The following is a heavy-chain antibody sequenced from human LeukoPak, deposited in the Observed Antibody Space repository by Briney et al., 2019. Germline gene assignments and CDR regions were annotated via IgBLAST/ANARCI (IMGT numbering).Heavy chain of an antibody. CDR1: VFTFDDYG. Sequence: GGSLRLSCAASVFTFDDYGMSWVRQAPGKGLEWVSSISSSSSYIYYADSVKGRFTISRDNAKNSLYLQMNSLRAEDTAVYYCARDKSNTRWFSGPFDPWGQGTLVTVSS. V-gene: IGHV3-21*01. CDR3: ARDKSNTRWFSGPFDP. J-gene: IGHJ5*02. D-gene: IGHD2-15*01. CDR2: ISSSSSYI.